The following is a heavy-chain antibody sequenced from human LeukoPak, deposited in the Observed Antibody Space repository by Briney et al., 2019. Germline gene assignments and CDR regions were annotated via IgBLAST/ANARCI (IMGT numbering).Heavy chain of an antibody. J-gene: IGHJ5*02. CDR1: GGSISSYY. D-gene: IGHD3-16*02. CDR2: IYYSGST. CDR3: AREMYDYVWGSYRYTKFDP. Sequence: SETLSLTCTVSGGSISSYYWSWIRQPPGKGLEWIGYIYYSGSTNYNPSLKSRVTISVDTSKNQFSLKLSSVTAADTAVYYCAREMYDYVWGSYRYTKFDPWGQGTLVTVSS. V-gene: IGHV4-59*01.